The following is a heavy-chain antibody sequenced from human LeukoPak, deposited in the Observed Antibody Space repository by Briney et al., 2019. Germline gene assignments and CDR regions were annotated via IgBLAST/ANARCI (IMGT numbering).Heavy chain of an antibody. J-gene: IGHJ4*02. CDR1: GGSFSGYY. V-gene: IGHV4-34*01. D-gene: IGHD2-2*01. CDR2: INNSGST. Sequence: KPSETLSLTCAVYGGSFSGYYWSWIRQTPGKGLERIGEINNSGSTNYNSYLKSRVTISLDTSKNQFSLKLSSVTAADTAVYYCARSRRETYCSSTSCAKYYFDYRGQGRLVTVSS. CDR3: ARSRRETYCSSTSCAKYYFDY.